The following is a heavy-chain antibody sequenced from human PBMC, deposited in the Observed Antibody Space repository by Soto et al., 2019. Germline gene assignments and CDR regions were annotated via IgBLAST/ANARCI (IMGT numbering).Heavy chain of an antibody. J-gene: IGHJ6*02. CDR1: GGTFSSYT. D-gene: IGHD6-13*01. Sequence: QVQLVQSGAEVKKPGSSVKVSCKASGGTFSSYTISWVRQAPGQGLEWMGRIIPILGIANYAQKFQGRVTLTADKSPSTAYMELSSLRSEDTAVYYCARDKESSSWYLGSDYYYGMDVWGQGTTVTVSS. V-gene: IGHV1-69*08. CDR2: IIPILGIA. CDR3: ARDKESSSWYLGSDYYYGMDV.